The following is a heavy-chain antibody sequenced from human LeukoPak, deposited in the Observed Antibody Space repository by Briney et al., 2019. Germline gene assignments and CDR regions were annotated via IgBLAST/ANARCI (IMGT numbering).Heavy chain of an antibody. D-gene: IGHD6-19*01. Sequence: ASVKVSCKASGYTFTSYGISWVRQAPGQGLEWMGWISAYNGNTNYAQKLQGRVTMTTDTSTSTAYMELRSLRSDDTAVYYCARALESYSSGWYLFDYWGQGTLVTVSS. CDR3: ARALESYSSGWYLFDY. J-gene: IGHJ4*02. CDR1: GYTFTSYG. CDR2: ISAYNGNT. V-gene: IGHV1-18*01.